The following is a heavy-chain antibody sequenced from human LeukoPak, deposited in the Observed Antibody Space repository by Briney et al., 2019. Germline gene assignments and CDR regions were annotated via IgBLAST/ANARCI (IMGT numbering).Heavy chain of an antibody. Sequence: GRSLRLSCAASGFTFSSYGMHWVRQAPGKGLEWVAVISYDGSNKYYADSVKGRFTISRDNSKDTLYLQMNSLRAEDTAVYYCAKDREISGSYSPYYYYGMDVWGQGTTVTVSS. CDR1: GFTFSSYG. CDR2: ISYDGSNK. D-gene: IGHD1-26*01. CDR3: AKDREISGSYSPYYYYGMDV. V-gene: IGHV3-30*18. J-gene: IGHJ6*02.